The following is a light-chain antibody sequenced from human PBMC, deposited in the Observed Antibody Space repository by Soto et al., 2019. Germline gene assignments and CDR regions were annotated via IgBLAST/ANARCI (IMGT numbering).Light chain of an antibody. CDR2: KAS. CDR3: HQYNKWPPIT. CDR1: QSISSW. Sequence: DIQMTQSPSTLSASVGDRFTITGLASQSISSWLAWYQQKPGKAPKLLIYKASSLESGVPSRFSGSGSGTEFTLTISSLQSEDSAVYYCHQYNKWPPITVGQVTRLEIK. J-gene: IGKJ5*01. V-gene: IGKV1-5*03.